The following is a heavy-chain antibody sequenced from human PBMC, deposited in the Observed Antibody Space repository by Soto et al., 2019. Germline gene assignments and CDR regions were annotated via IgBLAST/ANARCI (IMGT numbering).Heavy chain of an antibody. V-gene: IGHV1-18*01. Sequence: QVQLVQSGAEVKKPGASVKVSCKASGYTFTSYGISWVRQAPGQGLEWMGWISAYNGNTNYAQKLQGRVTMTTDTPTSTADMERRSLRSDDTAVYYCAREGSSSWYDGENYYGMDVWGQGTTVTVSS. CDR1: GYTFTSYG. D-gene: IGHD6-13*01. CDR3: AREGSSSWYDGENYYGMDV. CDR2: ISAYNGNT. J-gene: IGHJ6*02.